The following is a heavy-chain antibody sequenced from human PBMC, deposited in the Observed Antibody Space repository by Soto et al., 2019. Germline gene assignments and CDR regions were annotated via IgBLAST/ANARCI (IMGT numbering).Heavy chain of an antibody. D-gene: IGHD2-2*01. CDR3: ARWPEDCSSTSCRNYYYYGMDV. J-gene: IGHJ6*02. CDR1: GGTFSSYA. Sequence: AASVKVSCKASGGTFSSYAISWVRQAPGQGLEWMGGIIPIFGTANYAQKFQGRVTITADESTSTAYMELSSLRSEDTAVYYCARWPEDCSSTSCRNYYYYGMDVWGQGTTVTVSS. CDR2: IIPIFGTA. V-gene: IGHV1-69*13.